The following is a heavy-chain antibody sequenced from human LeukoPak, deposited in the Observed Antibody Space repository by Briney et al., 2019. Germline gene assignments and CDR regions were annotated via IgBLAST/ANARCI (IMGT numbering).Heavy chain of an antibody. V-gene: IGHV4-39*01. CDR3: ARHCDVSGYYALDY. CDR1: DDSIISSSYY. D-gene: IGHD3-22*01. CDR2: IFFRGNT. Sequence: SETLSLTCSVSDDSIISSSYYWGWIRQPPGKGLEWIGIIFFRGNTNYSPSLKSRVTMSVDTSKKQFSLNLKSVTAADTAVYYCARHCDVSGYYALDYWGQGTLVTVSA. J-gene: IGHJ4*02.